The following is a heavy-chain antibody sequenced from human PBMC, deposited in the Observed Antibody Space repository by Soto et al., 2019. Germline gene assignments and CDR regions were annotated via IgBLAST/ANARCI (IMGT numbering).Heavy chain of an antibody. Sequence: GALRLSCAASGFTYINYAMSWVRQAPGKGLEWVSTIGTSGGTYYPDSVRGRFTISRDNSRNTLYLQMNSMRPEDTAVYYCAKRAPYYFDSWGQGTQVTVSS. CDR2: IGTSGGT. V-gene: IGHV3-23*01. CDR1: GFTYINYA. CDR3: AKRAPYYFDS. J-gene: IGHJ4*02.